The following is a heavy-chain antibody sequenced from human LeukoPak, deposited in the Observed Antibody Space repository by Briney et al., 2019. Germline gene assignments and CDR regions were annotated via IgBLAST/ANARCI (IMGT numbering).Heavy chain of an antibody. CDR1: GFTFSSGS. D-gene: IGHD2-2*01. Sequence: PGGSLRLSCAASGFTFSSGSMTWVPQGPLKGLEWGSTISGSGVSTFYADSVKGRLTISRDNSKNTLYLHMNSLSAEDTAVYYCAKDSFSSRWGQGTLVTVSS. CDR2: ISGSGVST. V-gene: IGHV3-23*01. CDR3: AKDSFSSR. J-gene: IGHJ4*02.